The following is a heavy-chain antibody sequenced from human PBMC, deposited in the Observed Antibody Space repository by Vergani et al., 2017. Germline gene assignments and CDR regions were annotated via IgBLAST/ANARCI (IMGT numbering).Heavy chain of an antibody. D-gene: IGHD3-22*01. V-gene: IGHV4-39*02. CDR1: GGSISSSSYY. CDR3: ARDPDYYDSSGYSASNI. J-gene: IGHJ3*02. Sequence: QLQLQESGPGLVKPSETLSLTCTVSGGSISSSSYYWGWIRQPPGKGRGWIGSIYYSGSTNYNPSLKSRVTISVDTSKNQFSLKRSSVTAADTAVYYCARDPDYYDSSGYSASNIWGQGTMVTVSS. CDR2: IYYSGST.